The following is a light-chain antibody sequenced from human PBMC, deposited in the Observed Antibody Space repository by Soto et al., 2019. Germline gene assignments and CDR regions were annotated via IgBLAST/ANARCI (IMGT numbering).Light chain of an antibody. J-gene: IGKJ4*01. Sequence: EIVLTQSPATLSLSPGERATLSCRASQSVSSYLAWYQQKPGQAPRLLIYDASNRATGIPARFSGSGSGTDFTLTSSRLEPEDFAVYCCQQRSNRLTFGGGTKVEIK. V-gene: IGKV3-11*01. CDR3: QQRSNRLT. CDR1: QSVSSY. CDR2: DAS.